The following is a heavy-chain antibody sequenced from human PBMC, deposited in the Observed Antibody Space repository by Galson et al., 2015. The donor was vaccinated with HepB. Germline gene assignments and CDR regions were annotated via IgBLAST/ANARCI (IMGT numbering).Heavy chain of an antibody. V-gene: IGHV1-69*13. J-gene: IGHJ5*02. CDR2: IIPIFGTA. CDR3: ARASLTYCSSTSCYDNWFDP. Sequence: SVKVSCKASGGTFSSYAISWVRQAPGQGLEWMGGIIPIFGTANYAQKFQGRVTITADESTSTAYMELSSLRSEDTAVYYCARASLTYCSSTSCYDNWFDPWGQGTLVTVSS. CDR1: GGTFSSYA. D-gene: IGHD2-2*01.